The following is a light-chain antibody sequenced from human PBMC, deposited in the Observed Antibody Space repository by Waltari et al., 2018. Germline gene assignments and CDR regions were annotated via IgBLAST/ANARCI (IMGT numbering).Light chain of an antibody. J-gene: IGKJ1*01. CDR1: QSVSYSPDNKNY. Sequence: DVVMTQSPDSLAVSLGERATINCTSTQSVSYSPDNKNYLPWLQQKPGQPPKLLIYWAATRESGVPDRFTGSGSGTDFTLTINSLQAEDVAVYYCQQCYIAPWTFGQGSKVEIK. CDR2: WAA. V-gene: IGKV4-1*01. CDR3: QQCYIAPWT.